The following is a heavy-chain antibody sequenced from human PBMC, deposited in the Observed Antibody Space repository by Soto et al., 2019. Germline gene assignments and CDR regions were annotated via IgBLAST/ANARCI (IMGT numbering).Heavy chain of an antibody. V-gene: IGHV3-30*18. J-gene: IGHJ4*02. Sequence: VGSLRLSCAASGFTFSSYGMHWVRQAPGKGLEWVAVISYDGSNKYYADSVKGRFTISRDNSKNTLYLQMNSLRAEDTAVYYCAKDEAYCSGGSCYPPGFGYFDYWGQGTLVTVSS. D-gene: IGHD2-15*01. CDR3: AKDEAYCSGGSCYPPGFGYFDY. CDR1: GFTFSSYG. CDR2: ISYDGSNK.